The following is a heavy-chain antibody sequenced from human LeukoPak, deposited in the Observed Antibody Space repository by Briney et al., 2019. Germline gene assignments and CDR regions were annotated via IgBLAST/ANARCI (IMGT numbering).Heavy chain of an antibody. J-gene: IGHJ4*02. Sequence: HPGGSLRLSCAASGFSFSVYWMHWVRQAPGKGPVWGSRIKTDGSITDYADSVKGRFTISRDNSKNTLYLQMNSLRAEDTAVYYCAKGKDDSSGWYFFYWGQGTLVTVSS. CDR3: AKGKDDSSGWYFFY. D-gene: IGHD6-19*01. CDR1: GFSFSVYW. CDR2: IKTDGSIT. V-gene: IGHV3-74*01.